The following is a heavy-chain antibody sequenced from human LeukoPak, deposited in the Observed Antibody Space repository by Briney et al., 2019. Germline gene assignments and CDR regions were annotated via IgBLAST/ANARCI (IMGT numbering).Heavy chain of an antibody. J-gene: IGHJ5*02. CDR3: ARGTDGGSWRTSRFDP. V-gene: IGHV3-21*01. CDR2: ITSSSSFI. CDR1: GFTFSDYN. D-gene: IGHD2-8*01. Sequence: GGSLRLSCAASGFTFSDYNMNWVRQAPGKGPEWVSSITSSSSFIDYADSLKGRFTISRDNAKNSLYLQMNSLRAEDTAVYYCARGTDGGSWRTSRFDPWGQGTLVTVSS.